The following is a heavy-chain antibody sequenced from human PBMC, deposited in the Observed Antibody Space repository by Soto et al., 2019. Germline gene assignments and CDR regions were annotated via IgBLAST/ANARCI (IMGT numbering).Heavy chain of an antibody. CDR2: IDYNGVT. Sequence: SEPRSLTSTASVGPIYRSGYYWGWIRQPPGRGLEWIGNIDYNGVTYSNPSLKSRVTISRDTSKNKFSLKLTSVTAADTALYYCGKVLVGATGHTDSDSWGPGTLVTVSS. J-gene: IGHJ4*02. V-gene: IGHV4-39*01. CDR3: GKVLVGATGHTDSDS. D-gene: IGHD2-15*01. CDR1: VGPIYRSGYY.